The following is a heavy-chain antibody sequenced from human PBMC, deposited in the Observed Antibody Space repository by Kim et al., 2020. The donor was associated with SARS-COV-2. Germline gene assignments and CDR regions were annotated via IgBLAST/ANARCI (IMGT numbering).Heavy chain of an antibody. D-gene: IGHD3-10*01. CDR3: TRDLAIRPTGGYNWFDP. CDR1: GYTFTGYY. Sequence: ASVNVSCKASGYTFTGYYIHWVRQAPGQGLEWMGWINPNSGDTKYAEKFQGRVTMTRDTSINTAYMELSRLRSDDTAMYYCTRDLAIRPTGGYNWFDPWGQGTLVSLSS. J-gene: IGHJ5*02. CDR2: INPNSGDT. V-gene: IGHV1-2*02.